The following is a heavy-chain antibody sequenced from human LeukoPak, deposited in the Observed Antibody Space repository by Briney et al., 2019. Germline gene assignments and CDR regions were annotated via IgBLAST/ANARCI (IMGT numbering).Heavy chain of an antibody. CDR3: ARHITMIVNAFDI. CDR1: GGSISSYY. Sequence: PSETLSLTCTVSGGSISSYYWSGIRQPPGKGLEWIGYIYYSGSTNYNPSLKSRVTISVDTSKNQFSLKLSSVTAADTAVYYCARHITMIVNAFDIWGQGTMVTVSS. V-gene: IGHV4-59*08. CDR2: IYYSGST. D-gene: IGHD3-22*01. J-gene: IGHJ3*02.